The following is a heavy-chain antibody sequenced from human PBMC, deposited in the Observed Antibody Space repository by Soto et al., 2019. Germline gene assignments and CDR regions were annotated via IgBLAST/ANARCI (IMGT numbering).Heavy chain of an antibody. CDR1: GGSISSNY. CDR3: ARDLSY. CDR2: VYYSGST. J-gene: IGHJ4*02. V-gene: IGHV4-59*01. Sequence: QVQLQESGPRLVKPSENLSLTCTVSGGSISSNYWTWIRQPPGKGLEWIVYVYYSGSTNSNPSLKSRVTISVDTSTNQFSLKLNSVTAADTAVYYCARDLSYWGQGILVTVSS.